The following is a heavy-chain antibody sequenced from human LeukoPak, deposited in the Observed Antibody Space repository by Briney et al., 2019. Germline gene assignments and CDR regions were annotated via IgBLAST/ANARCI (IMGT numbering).Heavy chain of an antibody. D-gene: IGHD2-21*02. V-gene: IGHV1-46*01. CDR1: GYTFSSNY. CDR2: INPSGGST. CDR3: ARDSYCGGDCYFDYFDY. Sequence: ASVKVSCKASGYTFSSNYMHWVRQAPGQGLEWMGIINPSGGSTNYAQKFQGRVTMTRDTSTSTVYMELSSLRSDDTAVYYCARDSYCGGDCYFDYFDYWGQGTLVTVSS. J-gene: IGHJ4*02.